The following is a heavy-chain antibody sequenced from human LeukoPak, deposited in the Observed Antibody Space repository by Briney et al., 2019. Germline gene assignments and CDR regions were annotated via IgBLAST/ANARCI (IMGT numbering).Heavy chain of an antibody. CDR3: ARRKRSGCSSTSCLLNWFDP. D-gene: IGHD2-2*01. V-gene: IGHV4-34*01. CDR1: GGSFSGYY. J-gene: IGHJ5*02. CDR2: INHSGST. Sequence: PSETLSLTCAVYGGSFSGYYWNWIRQPPGKGLEWMGEINHSGSTNYNPALKSLVTISEDTSKNQFSLKLSSVTAADTAVYYCARRKRSGCSSTSCLLNWFDPWGQGTLVTVSS.